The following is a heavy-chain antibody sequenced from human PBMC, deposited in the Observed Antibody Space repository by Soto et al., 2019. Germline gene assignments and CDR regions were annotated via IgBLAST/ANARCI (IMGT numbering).Heavy chain of an antibody. V-gene: IGHV4-59*01. CDR2: IYYSGST. D-gene: IGHD2-2*01. Sequence: SETLSLTCTVSGGSISRYYWSWIRQPPGKGLEWIGYIYYSGSTNYNPSLKSRVTISVDTSKNQFSLKLSSVTAADTAVYYCARLSSTSFGLDHAFDIWGQGTMVTVSS. CDR1: GGSISRYY. CDR3: ARLSSTSFGLDHAFDI. J-gene: IGHJ3*02.